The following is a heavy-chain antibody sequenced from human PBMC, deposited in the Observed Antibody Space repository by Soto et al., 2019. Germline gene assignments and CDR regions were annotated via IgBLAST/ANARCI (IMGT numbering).Heavy chain of an antibody. V-gene: IGHV4-39*01. CDR2: IYYSGST. Sequence: SETLSLTCTVSGGSISSSSYYWGWIRQPPGKGLEWIGSIYYSGSTYYNPSLKSRVTISVDTSKNQFSLKLSSVTAADTAVYYCARQGITIFGVVIMNWFDPWGQGTLVTVS. CDR3: ARQGITIFGVVIMNWFDP. J-gene: IGHJ5*02. CDR1: GGSISSSSYY. D-gene: IGHD3-3*01.